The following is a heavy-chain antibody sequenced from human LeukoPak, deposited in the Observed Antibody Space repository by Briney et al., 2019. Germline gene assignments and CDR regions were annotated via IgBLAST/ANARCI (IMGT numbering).Heavy chain of an antibody. J-gene: IGHJ2*01. D-gene: IGHD2-15*01. CDR2: ISYDGSNK. CDR1: GFTFSSYG. Sequence: GRSLRLSCAASGFTFSSYGMHWVRQAPGKGLEWVAVISYDGSNKYYADSVKGRFTISGDNAKNSLYLQMNSLRAEDTAVYYCARADGVANLWGRGTLVTVSS. V-gene: IGHV3-30*03. CDR3: ARADGVANL.